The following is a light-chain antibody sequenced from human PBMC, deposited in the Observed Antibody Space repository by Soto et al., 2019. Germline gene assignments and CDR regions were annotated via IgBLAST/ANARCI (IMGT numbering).Light chain of an antibody. CDR3: QKYNSAPLT. Sequence: DVQMTQSPSSLSAFVGDRVTITCRASQGIAPYLAWFQQKPGKVPKLLIYATSTLQSGVPSRFSGSGSGTDFTLTINSLQPEDVGTYYCQKYNSAPLTFGGGTNVDIK. V-gene: IGKV1-27*01. CDR2: ATS. J-gene: IGKJ4*01. CDR1: QGIAPY.